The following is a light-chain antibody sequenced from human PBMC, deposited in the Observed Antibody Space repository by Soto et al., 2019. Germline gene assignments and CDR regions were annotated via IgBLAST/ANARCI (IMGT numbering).Light chain of an antibody. Sequence: EIVLTQSPGTLSLSPGERATLSCRASQSVSSSYLAWYQQKPGQAPRLLIYGASSRATGITDRFSGSGSGTDFTLTISRLEPEDFAVYYCQHYGSSPLTFGGGTKLEIK. V-gene: IGKV3-20*01. CDR3: QHYGSSPLT. CDR2: GAS. CDR1: QSVSSSY. J-gene: IGKJ4*01.